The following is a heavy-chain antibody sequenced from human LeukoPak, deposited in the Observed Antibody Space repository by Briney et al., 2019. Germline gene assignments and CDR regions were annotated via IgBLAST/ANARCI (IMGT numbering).Heavy chain of an antibody. J-gene: IGHJ4*02. CDR3: ARAITGTLGGSDY. CDR2: IIPILGIA. CDR1: GGTFSSYT. V-gene: IGHV1-69*02. D-gene: IGHD1-20*01. Sequence: ASVKVSCKASGGTFSSYTISWVRQAPGQGLEWMGRIIPILGIANYAQKFQGRVTITADKSTSTAYMELSSLRSGDTAVYYCARAITGTLGGSDYWGQGTLVTVSS.